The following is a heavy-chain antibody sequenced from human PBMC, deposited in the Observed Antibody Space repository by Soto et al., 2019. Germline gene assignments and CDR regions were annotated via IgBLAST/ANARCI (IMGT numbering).Heavy chain of an antibody. V-gene: IGHV1-2*04. CDR2: FNPNSGGT. CDR3: AREAWATYYYDSSGYYPGPRFDY. Sequence: GASVKVSCKASGYTFTGYYMHWVRQAPGQGLEWMGWFNPNSGGTNYAQKFQGWVTMTRDTSISTAYMELSRLRSDDTAVYYCAREAWATYYYDSSGYYPGPRFDYWGQGTLVTVSS. CDR1: GYTFTGYY. J-gene: IGHJ4*02. D-gene: IGHD3-22*01.